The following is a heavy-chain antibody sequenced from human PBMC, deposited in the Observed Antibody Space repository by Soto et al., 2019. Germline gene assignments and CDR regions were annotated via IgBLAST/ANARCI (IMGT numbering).Heavy chain of an antibody. D-gene: IGHD2-15*01. J-gene: IGHJ3*02. CDR3: ATLYCSGGSCYGGDAFDI. Sequence: ASVKVSCKVSGYTLTELSMHWVRQAPGKGLEWMGGFDPEDGETIYAQKFQGRVTMTEDTSTDTAYMELSSLRSEDTAVYYCATLYCSGGSCYGGDAFDIWGQGTMVTVSS. V-gene: IGHV1-24*01. CDR1: GYTLTELS. CDR2: FDPEDGET.